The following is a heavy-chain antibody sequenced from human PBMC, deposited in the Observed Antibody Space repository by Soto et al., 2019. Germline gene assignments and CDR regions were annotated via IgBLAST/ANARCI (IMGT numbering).Heavy chain of an antibody. CDR2: INAGNGNT. Sequence: SVKVSCQASGYTFTNYAMHWVRQAPGQRLEWRGWINAGNGNTKYSQKFQGRVTITRDTSASTAYMELSSLRSEDTAVYYCARTIAAAGTYFDYWGQGTLVTVSS. CDR1: GYTFTNYA. J-gene: IGHJ4*02. D-gene: IGHD6-13*01. CDR3: ARTIAAAGTYFDY. V-gene: IGHV1-3*01.